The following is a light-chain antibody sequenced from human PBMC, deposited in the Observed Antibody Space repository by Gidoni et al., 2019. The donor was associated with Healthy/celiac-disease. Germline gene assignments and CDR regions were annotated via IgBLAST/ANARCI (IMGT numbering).Light chain of an antibody. CDR2: DAS. CDR3: QQRTNWPLT. Sequence: EIVLTQSPATLSLSPGERATLSCRASQSVNSYLAWYQQKPVQAPRLLIYDASNRATGIPARFSGSVSGTVFTLTISSLEPEDFAVYYCQQRTNWPLTFGGGTKVEIK. J-gene: IGKJ4*01. CDR1: QSVNSY. V-gene: IGKV3-11*01.